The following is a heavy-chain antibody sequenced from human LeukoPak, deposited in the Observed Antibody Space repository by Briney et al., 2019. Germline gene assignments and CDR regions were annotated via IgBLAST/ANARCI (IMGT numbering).Heavy chain of an antibody. Sequence: TGGSLRLSCAASGFTFDDYAMHWVRQAPGKGLEWVSLISGDGGSTYYADSVKGRFTISRDNSKNSLYLQMNSLRTEDTALYYCAKDGSGSYYSVLFDYWGQGTLVTVSS. CDR2: ISGDGGST. V-gene: IGHV3-43*02. CDR1: GFTFDDYA. CDR3: AKDGSGSYYSVLFDY. J-gene: IGHJ4*02. D-gene: IGHD3-10*01.